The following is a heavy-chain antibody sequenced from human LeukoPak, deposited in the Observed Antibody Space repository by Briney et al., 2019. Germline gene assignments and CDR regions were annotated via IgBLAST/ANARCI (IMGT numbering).Heavy chain of an antibody. D-gene: IGHD2-2*01. V-gene: IGHV3-48*04. J-gene: IGHJ4*02. CDR3: TRGYVGIDY. CDR1: GFTFSSYS. CDR2: ISSSSSTI. Sequence: GGSLRLSCAASGFTFSSYSMNWVRQAPGKGLEWVSYISSSSSTIYYADSVKGRFTTSRDNAKNSLYLQMNSLRAEDTSVYYCTRGYVGIDYWGRGTLVTVSS.